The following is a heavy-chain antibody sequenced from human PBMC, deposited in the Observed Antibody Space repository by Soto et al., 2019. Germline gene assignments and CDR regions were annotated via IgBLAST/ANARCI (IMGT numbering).Heavy chain of an antibody. V-gene: IGHV3-7*01. Sequence: GGSLRLSCAASGFTFSSYWMSWVRQAPGKGLEWVANIKQDGSEKYYVDSVKGRFTISRDNAKNSLYLQMNSLRAEDTAVYYCARDWRTAARPDANYFDYWGQGTLVTVSS. CDR3: ARDWRTAARPDANYFDY. J-gene: IGHJ4*02. CDR2: IKQDGSEK. CDR1: GFTFSSYW. D-gene: IGHD6-6*01.